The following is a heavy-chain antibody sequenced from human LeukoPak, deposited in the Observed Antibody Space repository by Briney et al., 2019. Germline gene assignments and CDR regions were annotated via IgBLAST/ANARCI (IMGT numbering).Heavy chain of an antibody. J-gene: IGHJ4*02. CDR3: ARDSLYYASSGASDY. V-gene: IGHV1-2*02. Sequence: ASVQVSCKTSGYTFTSYYIHWLRQAPGQGFEWMGWNDPNSGATKYEHFQGRVTMTTDTSISTAYMELRSLRSDDTAVYYCARDSLYYASSGASDYWGQGTLVTVSS. D-gene: IGHD3-22*01. CDR1: GYTFTSYY. CDR2: NDPNSGAT.